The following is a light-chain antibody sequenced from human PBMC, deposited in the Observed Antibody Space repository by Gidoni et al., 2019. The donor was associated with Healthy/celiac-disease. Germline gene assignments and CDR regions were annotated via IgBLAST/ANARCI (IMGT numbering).Light chain of an antibody. CDR3: QQYNRLRT. V-gene: IGKV1-5*03. CDR1: QSISSW. CDR2: KAS. J-gene: IGKJ2*01. Sequence: DIQMTQSPSTLSASVGDRVTITCRASQSISSWLSWYQQKPGKAPKLLIYKASSLESGVPSRFSGSGSGTEFTLTISSLQPDDFATYYGQQYNRLRTFGQGTKLEIK.